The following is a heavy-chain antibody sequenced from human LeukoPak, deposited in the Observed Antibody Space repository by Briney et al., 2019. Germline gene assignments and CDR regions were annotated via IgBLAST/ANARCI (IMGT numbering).Heavy chain of an antibody. CDR3: AREGYCSSTSCYGNGMDV. CDR2: IYHSGST. CDR1: GYSISSGYY. V-gene: IGHV4-38-2*02. D-gene: IGHD2-2*01. Sequence: SETLSLTCAVPGYSISSGYYWGWIRQPPGKGLEWIGSIYHSGSTYYNPSLKSRVTISVDTSKNQFSLKLSSVTAADTAVYYCAREGYCSSTSCYGNGMDVWGKGTTVTVSS. J-gene: IGHJ6*04.